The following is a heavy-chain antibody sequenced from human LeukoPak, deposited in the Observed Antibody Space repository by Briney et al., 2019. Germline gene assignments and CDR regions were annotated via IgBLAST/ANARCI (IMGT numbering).Heavy chain of an antibody. Sequence: GSLRLSCAASGFTFSSYAMSWVRQAPGKGLEWIGEINHSGSTNYNPSLKSRVTISVDTSKNQFSLKLSSVTAADTAVYYCARLSVQQLVLPWGQGTLVTVSS. CDR2: INHSGST. D-gene: IGHD6-13*01. J-gene: IGHJ5*02. V-gene: IGHV4-34*01. CDR3: ARLSVQQLVLP. CDR1: GFTFSSYA.